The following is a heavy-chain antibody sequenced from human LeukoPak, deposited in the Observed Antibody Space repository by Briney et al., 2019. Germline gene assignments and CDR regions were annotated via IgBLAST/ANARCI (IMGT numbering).Heavy chain of an antibody. CDR3: ARDELLGYGMDV. CDR1: GYTFTGYY. D-gene: IGHD2-21*02. CDR2: ISAYNGNT. Sequence: ASVKVSCKASGYTFTGYYMHWVRQAPGQGLEWMGWISAYNGNTNYAQKLQGRVTMTTDTSTSTAYMELRSLRSDDTAVYYCARDELLGYGMDVWGQGTTVTVSS. J-gene: IGHJ6*02. V-gene: IGHV1-18*04.